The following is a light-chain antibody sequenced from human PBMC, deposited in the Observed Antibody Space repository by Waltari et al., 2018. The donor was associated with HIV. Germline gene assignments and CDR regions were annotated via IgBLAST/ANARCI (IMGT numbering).Light chain of an antibody. CDR1: STTISAGYD. CDR2: DNT. CDR3: QSYDSSLSGYV. J-gene: IGLJ1*01. V-gene: IGLV1-40*01. Sequence: QSVLTPQPPASGAPARRVTISSTGSSTTISAGYDVLWYQQLPGTAPKLLIYDNTNRPSGVPDRISGSKSGTSASLAITGLQAEDEADYYCQSYDSSLSGYVFGTGTKVTVL.